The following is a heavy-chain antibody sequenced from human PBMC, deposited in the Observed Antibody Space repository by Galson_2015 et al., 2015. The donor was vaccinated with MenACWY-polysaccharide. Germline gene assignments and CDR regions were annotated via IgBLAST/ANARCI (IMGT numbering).Heavy chain of an antibody. V-gene: IGHV1-18*01. CDR1: GYIFTNFG. Sequence: SVKVSCKASGYIFTNFGISWVRQAPGQGLEWLGWINVNKGHPNNPQKLQGRVTMTADTSTSTAYMELRNLRSDDTAVYYCARDAVHYSISSSSTLCYFDHWGQRTPASAAS. J-gene: IGHJ4*02. CDR3: ARDAVHYSISSSSTLCYFDH. D-gene: IGHD2-2*01. CDR2: INVNKGHP.